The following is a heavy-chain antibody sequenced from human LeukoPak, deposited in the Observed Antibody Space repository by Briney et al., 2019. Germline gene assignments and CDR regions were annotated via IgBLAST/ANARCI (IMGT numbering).Heavy chain of an antibody. Sequence: PGGSLRLPCAASGFTFSSYSMNWVRQAPGKGLEWVSSISSSSSYIYYADSVKGRFTISRDNAKNSLYLQMNSLRAEDTAVYYCARSEINDAFDIWGQGTMVTVSS. V-gene: IGHV3-21*01. CDR3: ARSEINDAFDI. CDR2: ISSSSSYI. CDR1: GFTFSSYS. J-gene: IGHJ3*02.